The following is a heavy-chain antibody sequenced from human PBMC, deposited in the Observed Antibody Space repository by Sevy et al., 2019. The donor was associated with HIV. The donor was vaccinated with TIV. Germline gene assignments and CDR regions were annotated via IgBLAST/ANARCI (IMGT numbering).Heavy chain of an antibody. J-gene: IGHJ4*02. D-gene: IGHD3-22*01. CDR1: GGSFSGYY. Sequence: SETLSLTCAVYGGSFSGYYWSWIRQPPGKGLERIGEINHSGSSNYNPSLKSRVTISVDTSKNQFSLKVSSVTAADTALYYCARSYDTSGYYFDYWGQGTLVTVSS. V-gene: IGHV4-34*01. CDR3: ARSYDTSGYYFDY. CDR2: INHSGSS.